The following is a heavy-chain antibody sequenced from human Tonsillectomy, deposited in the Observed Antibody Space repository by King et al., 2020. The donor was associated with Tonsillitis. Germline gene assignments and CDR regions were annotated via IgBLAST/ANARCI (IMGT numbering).Heavy chain of an antibody. J-gene: IGHJ4*02. V-gene: IGHV5-51*01. CDR1: GYTFINHW. Sequence: VQLVQSGAEVKKPGESLKISCKASGYTFINHWIAWVRQKPGKGPEWMGIIFPSDSDTRYSPSFEGQVTISVDKSIDTAYLQWTSLKASDSAIYFCARLNLVRLRLFYSFDYWGQGSQVTVSS. CDR2: IFPSDSDT. D-gene: IGHD2-8*01. CDR3: ARLNLVRLRLFYSFDY.